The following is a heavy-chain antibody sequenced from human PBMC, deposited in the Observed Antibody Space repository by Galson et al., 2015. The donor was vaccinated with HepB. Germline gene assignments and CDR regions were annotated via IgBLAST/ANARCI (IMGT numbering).Heavy chain of an antibody. CDR2: IIPIFGTA. CDR3: ARQLVGATSFDY. J-gene: IGHJ4*02. CDR1: GGTFSSYA. Sequence: SVKVSCKASGGTFSSYAISWVRQAPGQGLEWMGGIIPIFGTANYAQKFQGRVTITADESTSTAYMELSSLRSEDTAVYYCARQLVGATSFDYWGQGTLVTVSP. V-gene: IGHV1-69*13. D-gene: IGHD1-26*01.